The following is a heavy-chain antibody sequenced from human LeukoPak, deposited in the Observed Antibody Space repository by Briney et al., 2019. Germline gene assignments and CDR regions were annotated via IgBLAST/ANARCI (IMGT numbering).Heavy chain of an antibody. J-gene: IGHJ4*02. CDR2: IYYSGST. CDR3: ARGERVGGFDY. D-gene: IGHD1-1*01. Sequence: ASETLSLTCTVSGGSISSSSYYWGWIRQPPGKGLEWIGSIYYSGSTYYNSSLKSRVTISVDTSKNQFSLKLSSVTAADTAVYYCARGERVGGFDYWGQGTLVTVSS. CDR1: GGSISSSSYY. V-gene: IGHV4-39*01.